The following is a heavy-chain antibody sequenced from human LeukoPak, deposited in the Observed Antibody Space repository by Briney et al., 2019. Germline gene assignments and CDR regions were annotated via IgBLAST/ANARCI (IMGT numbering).Heavy chain of an antibody. V-gene: IGHV4-59*08. CDR3: ARLYYYGSGSYFPFDP. J-gene: IGHJ5*02. CDR1: GGSISSYY. Sequence: PSETLSLTCTVSGGSISSYYWSWIRQPPGKGLEWIGYIYFSGSTNYNPSLESRVTISVDTSKKHFSLRLSSVTAADTAVYYCARLYYYGSGSYFPFDPWGQGTLVTVSS. D-gene: IGHD3-10*01. CDR2: IYFSGST.